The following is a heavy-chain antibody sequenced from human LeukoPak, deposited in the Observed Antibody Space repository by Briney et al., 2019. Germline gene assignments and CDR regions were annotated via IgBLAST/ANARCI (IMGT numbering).Heavy chain of an antibody. CDR2: IYHSGST. J-gene: IGHJ5*02. CDR1: GGSISSGGYL. CDR3: ARRGVYNWFDP. D-gene: IGHD5-12*01. V-gene: IGHV4-30-2*01. Sequence: PSQTLSLTCAVSGGSISSGGYLWRWIRQPPGKGLEWIGYIYHSGSTYYNPSLKSRVTISVDRSKNQFSLKLSPVTAADTAVYYCARRGVYNWFDPWGQGTLVTVSS.